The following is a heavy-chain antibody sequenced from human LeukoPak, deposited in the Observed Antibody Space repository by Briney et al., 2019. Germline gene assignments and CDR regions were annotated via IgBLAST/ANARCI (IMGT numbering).Heavy chain of an antibody. V-gene: IGHV4-4*07. CDR1: GASISSYY. Sequence: SETLSLTCTVSGASISSYYWSWLRQPAGKGLEWIERIYTSGTTNYNPSLKSRVTMSVDTSKNQFSLKLSSVTAADTAVYYCARGRVPAAHYYYYYGMDVWGQGTTVTVSS. CDR2: IYTSGTT. CDR3: ARGRVPAAHYYYYYGMDV. D-gene: IGHD2-2*01. J-gene: IGHJ6*02.